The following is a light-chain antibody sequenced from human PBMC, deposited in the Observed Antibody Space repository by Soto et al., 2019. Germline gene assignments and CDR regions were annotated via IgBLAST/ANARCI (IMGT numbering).Light chain of an antibody. J-gene: IGKJ1*01. CDR2: GAS. V-gene: IGKV3-20*01. CDR3: QQSPVT. Sequence: EIVLTQSPGNLSLSPGERATLCCRASQSVSSYYLAWYQQKPGQAPRLLIYGASTRATGIPDRFSGSGSGTDFTLTITILEPEDCALYYCQQSPVTFGQGTKVDI. CDR1: QSVSSYY.